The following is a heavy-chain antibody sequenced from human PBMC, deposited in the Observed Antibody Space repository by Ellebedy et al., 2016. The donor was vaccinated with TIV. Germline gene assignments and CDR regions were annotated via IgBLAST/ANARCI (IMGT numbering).Heavy chain of an antibody. Sequence: GESLKISCAASGFTFNNYAMTWVRQAPGKGLEWISTIGVKTYYADSVKGRFTISRDNSRNTVYLQMNSLTAEDTAVYYCSKERANGSYSTDVCDIWGQGTMVTVSS. J-gene: IGHJ3*02. CDR3: SKERANGSYSTDVCDI. D-gene: IGHD1-26*01. CDR2: IGVKT. CDR1: GFTFNNYA. V-gene: IGHV3-23*01.